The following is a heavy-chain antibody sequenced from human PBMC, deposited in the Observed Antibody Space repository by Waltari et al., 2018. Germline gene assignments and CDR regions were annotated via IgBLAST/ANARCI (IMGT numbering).Heavy chain of an antibody. J-gene: IGHJ4*02. V-gene: IGHV3-30*02. CDR1: GFTFSSYG. D-gene: IGHD3-16*02. Sequence: QVQLVESGGGVVQPGGSLRLSCSASGFTFSSYGMPWVRQAPGQGLEWVAFIRYDGSNKYYADSVKGRFTISRDNSKNTLYLQMNSLRAEDTAVYYCAKDREYIWGSYRYTGDYWGQGTLVTVSS. CDR3: AKDREYIWGSYRYTGDY. CDR2: IRYDGSNK.